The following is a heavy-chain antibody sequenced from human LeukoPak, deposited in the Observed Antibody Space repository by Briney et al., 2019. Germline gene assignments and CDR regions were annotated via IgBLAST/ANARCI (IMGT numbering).Heavy chain of an antibody. CDR3: ARGKYSSSCLDY. Sequence: SVKVSCKASGYTFTSYGISWVRQAPGQGLEWMGRIIPILGIANYAQKFQGRVTITADKSTSTAYMELSSLRSEDTAVYYCARGKYSSSCLDYWGQGTLVTVSS. J-gene: IGHJ4*02. CDR1: GYTFTSYG. CDR2: IIPILGIA. V-gene: IGHV1-69*04. D-gene: IGHD6-13*01.